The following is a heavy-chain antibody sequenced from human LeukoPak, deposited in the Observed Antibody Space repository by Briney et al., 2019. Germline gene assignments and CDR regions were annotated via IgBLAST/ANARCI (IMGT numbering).Heavy chain of an antibody. V-gene: IGHV3-7*01. CDR1: GFTFSSYS. D-gene: IGHD4-17*01. CDR2: IKQDGSEK. J-gene: IGHJ4*02. Sequence: GGSLRLSCAAPGFTFSSYSMNWVRQAPGKGLEWVANIKQDGSEKYYVDSVKGRFTISRDNAKNSLYLQMNSLRAEDTAVYYCARMGSAYGDHEVLDYWGQGTLVTVSS. CDR3: ARMGSAYGDHEVLDY.